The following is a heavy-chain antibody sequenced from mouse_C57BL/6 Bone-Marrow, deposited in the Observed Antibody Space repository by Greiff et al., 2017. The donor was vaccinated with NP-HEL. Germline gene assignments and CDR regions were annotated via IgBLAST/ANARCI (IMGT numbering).Heavy chain of an antibody. D-gene: IGHD4-1*01. V-gene: IGHV12-3*01. CDR3: AGGANWDWYFDV. Sequence: KLVESGPGLVKPSQSLFLTCSITGFPITSGYYWIWIRQSPGKPLEWMGYITHSGETFYNPSLQSPISITRETSKNQFFLQLNSVTTEDTAMYYCAGGANWDWYFDVWGTGTTVTVSS. CDR2: ITHSGET. CDR1: GFPITSGYY. J-gene: IGHJ1*03.